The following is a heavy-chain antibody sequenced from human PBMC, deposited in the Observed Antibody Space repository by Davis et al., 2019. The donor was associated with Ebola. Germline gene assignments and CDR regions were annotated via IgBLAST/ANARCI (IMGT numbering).Heavy chain of an antibody. V-gene: IGHV3-21*01. Sequence: PGGSLRLSCAASGFTFSSYSMNWVSQAPGKGLEWVSSISSSSSYIYYADSVKGRFTISRDNAKNSLYLQMNSLRAEDTAVYYCTGTLPAANRYFDLWGRGTLVTVSS. CDR3: TGTLPAANRYFDL. CDR1: GFTFSSYS. CDR2: ISSSSSYI. D-gene: IGHD2-2*01. J-gene: IGHJ2*01.